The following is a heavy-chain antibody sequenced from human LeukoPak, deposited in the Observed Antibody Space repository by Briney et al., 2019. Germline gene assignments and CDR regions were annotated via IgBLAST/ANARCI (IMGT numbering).Heavy chain of an antibody. D-gene: IGHD2-2*01. J-gene: IGHJ6*03. CDR2: INHSGST. CDR1: GGSFSGYY. Sequence: SETLSLTCAVYGGSFSGYYWSWIRQPPGKGREWIGEINHSGSTNYNPYIKSRVTISVETSKNPFSRELSSVTAADTVVSYCAREKTKYCTSPSCYRDRYYSYTDVWGKGTTVTTSS. CDR3: AREKTKYCTSPSCYRDRYYSYTDV. V-gene: IGHV4-34*01.